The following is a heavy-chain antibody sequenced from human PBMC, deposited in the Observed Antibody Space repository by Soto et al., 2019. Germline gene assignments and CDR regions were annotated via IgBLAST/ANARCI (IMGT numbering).Heavy chain of an antibody. CDR1: GGSFSGYY. Sequence: SETLSLTCAVYGGSFSGYYWSWIRQPPGKGLEWIGEINHSGSTNYDPSLKSRVTISVDTSKNQFSLKLSSVTAADTAVYYCASHSSGWHFDYWGQGTLVTVSS. V-gene: IGHV4-34*01. CDR2: INHSGST. D-gene: IGHD6-19*01. J-gene: IGHJ4*02. CDR3: ASHSSGWHFDY.